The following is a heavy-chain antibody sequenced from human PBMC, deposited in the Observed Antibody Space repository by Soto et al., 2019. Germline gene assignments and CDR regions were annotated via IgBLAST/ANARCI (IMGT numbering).Heavy chain of an antibody. V-gene: IGHV3-30-3*01. J-gene: IGHJ4*02. D-gene: IGHD1-1*01. Sequence: QVQLVESGGGVVQPGRSLGLSCAASGFIFSNHHMHWVRQAPGTGLEWVALITNDGSTKKYADSAKGRFTISRDNSKDTLWLQVNSLRTDDTAVYYWASKVNDDLDYWGQGPLV. CDR3: ASKVNDDLDY. CDR1: GFIFSNHH. CDR2: ITNDGSTK.